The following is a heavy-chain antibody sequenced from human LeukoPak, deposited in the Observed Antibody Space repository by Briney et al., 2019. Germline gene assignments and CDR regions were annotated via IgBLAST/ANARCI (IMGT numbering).Heavy chain of an antibody. Sequence: SETPSLTCTVSGGSISSYYWSWIRQPPGKGLEWIGYIYYSGSTNYNPSLKSRVTISVDTSKNQFSLKLSSVTAADTAVYYCARQDCSGGSCYPDYWGQGTLVTVSS. CDR3: ARQDCSGGSCYPDY. V-gene: IGHV4-59*01. CDR2: IYYSGST. J-gene: IGHJ4*02. CDR1: GGSISSYY. D-gene: IGHD2-15*01.